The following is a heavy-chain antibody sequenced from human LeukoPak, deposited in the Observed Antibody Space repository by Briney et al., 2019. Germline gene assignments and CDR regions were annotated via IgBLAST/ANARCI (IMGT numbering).Heavy chain of an antibody. V-gene: IGHV1-24*01. CDR2: FDPEDGET. CDR3: APARHRSYHIDY. Sequence: ASVKVSCKVSGYTLTELSMHWVRQAPGKGLEWMGGFDPEDGETIYAQKFQGRVTMTEDTSTDTAYMELSSLKSEDTAMYYCAPARHRSYHIDYWGQGTLVTVSS. J-gene: IGHJ4*02. D-gene: IGHD1-26*01. CDR1: GYTLTELS.